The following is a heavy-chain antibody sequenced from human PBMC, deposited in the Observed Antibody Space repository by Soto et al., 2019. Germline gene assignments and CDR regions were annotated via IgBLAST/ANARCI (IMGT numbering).Heavy chain of an antibody. CDR3: ARVDYYDSSGYYGY. J-gene: IGHJ4*02. CDR1: GYTFTIYG. D-gene: IGHD3-22*01. Sequence: QVQLVQSGAEVKKPGASVKVSCKASGYTFTIYGISWVRQAPGQGLEWMGWISGYNGNTDYAQNLQDRVTLTTDASTSSVYMELRRLRSDDTAVYYCARVDYYDSSGYYGYWGQGPLITVSS. CDR2: ISGYNGNT. V-gene: IGHV1-18*04.